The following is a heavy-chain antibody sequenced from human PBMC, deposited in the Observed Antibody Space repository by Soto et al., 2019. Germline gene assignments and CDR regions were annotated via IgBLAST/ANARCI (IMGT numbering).Heavy chain of an antibody. J-gene: IGHJ4*02. V-gene: IGHV1-18*01. CDR2: ISTNNGNT. CDR1: GYTFTSYG. D-gene: IGHD6-13*01. CDR3: ARHTSSWPFDY. Sequence: QVQLVQSGAEVKKPGASVKVSCKASGYTFTSYGISWVRQAPGQGPEWMGWISTNNGNTNYAQKIRGRVTMTTDTSTSTAYMELRSLSSDDPAVYYCARHTSSWPFDYWGQGTLVTVSS.